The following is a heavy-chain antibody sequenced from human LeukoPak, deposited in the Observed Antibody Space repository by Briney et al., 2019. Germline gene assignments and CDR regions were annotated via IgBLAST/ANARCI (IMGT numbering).Heavy chain of an antibody. D-gene: IGHD6-13*01. Sequence: GASVKVSCKASGYTFTSYDINWVRQATGQGLEWMGWMNPNSGNTGYAQKFQGRVTMTRNTSISTAYMELSSLRSEDTAVYYCARANVRRVSSSGAFDYGGQEPRATVSS. J-gene: IGHJ4*02. CDR1: GYTFTSYD. CDR3: ARANVRRVSSSGAFDY. V-gene: IGHV1-8*01. CDR2: MNPNSGNT.